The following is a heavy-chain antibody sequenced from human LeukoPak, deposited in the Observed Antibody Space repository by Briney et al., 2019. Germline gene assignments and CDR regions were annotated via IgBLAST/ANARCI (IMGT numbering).Heavy chain of an antibody. V-gene: IGHV3-74*01. CDR3: ARDLEYSSSPSYYYYYMDV. Sequence: GGSLRLSCAASGFTFSNYWMHWVRQAPGKGLVWVSRINSDGINTSYADSVKGRFTISRDNAKNTLNLQMNSLRAEDTAVYYCARDLEYSSSPSYYYYYMDVWGKGTTVTVSS. D-gene: IGHD6-6*01. CDR2: INSDGINT. CDR1: GFTFSNYW. J-gene: IGHJ6*03.